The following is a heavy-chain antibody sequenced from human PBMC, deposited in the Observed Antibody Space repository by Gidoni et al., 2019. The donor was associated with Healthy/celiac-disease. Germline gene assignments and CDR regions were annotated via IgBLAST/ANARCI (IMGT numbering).Heavy chain of an antibody. Sequence: VRQAPGKGLEWVAVIWYDGSNKYYADSVKGRFTISRDNSKNTLYLQMNSLRAEDTAVYYCARERCSGGSCYHRGRYGMDVWGQGTTVTVSS. CDR3: ARERCSGGSCYHRGRYGMDV. V-gene: IGHV3-33*01. CDR2: IWYDGSNK. D-gene: IGHD2-15*01. J-gene: IGHJ6*02.